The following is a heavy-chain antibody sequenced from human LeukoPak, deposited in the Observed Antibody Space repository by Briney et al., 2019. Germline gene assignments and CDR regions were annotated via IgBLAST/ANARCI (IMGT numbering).Heavy chain of an antibody. J-gene: IGHJ1*01. Sequence: GGSLRLSCAASGFTFSSYAMHWVRQAPGKGLEYVSAISSNGGSTYYANSVKGRFTITRDNSKNTLYLQMGSLRAEDMAVYYCAREGCSGGSCQGYFQHWGQGTLVTVSS. CDR1: GFTFSSYA. CDR3: AREGCSGGSCQGYFQH. CDR2: ISSNGGST. V-gene: IGHV3-64*01. D-gene: IGHD2-15*01.